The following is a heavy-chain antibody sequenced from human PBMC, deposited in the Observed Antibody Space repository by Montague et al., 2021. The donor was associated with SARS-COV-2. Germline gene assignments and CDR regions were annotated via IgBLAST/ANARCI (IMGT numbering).Heavy chain of an antibody. CDR1: GFTFSSYA. Sequence: SLRLSCAASGFTFSSYAMHWVRQAPGKGLEWVAVISYDRSNKYYADSVKGLFTISRDNSKNTLYLQMNSLSAEATAVYYCASSLVWFEIDYWGQGTLVTVSS. D-gene: IGHD3-10*01. CDR3: ASSLVWFEIDY. V-gene: IGHV3-30*04. CDR2: ISYDRSNK. J-gene: IGHJ4*02.